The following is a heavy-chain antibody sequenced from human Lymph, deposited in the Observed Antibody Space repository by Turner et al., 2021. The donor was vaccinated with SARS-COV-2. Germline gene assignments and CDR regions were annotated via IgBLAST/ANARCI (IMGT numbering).Heavy chain of an antibody. Sequence: QVQLVQSGAEVTKPGASVNVSCKASGYTFTGHSMHWVRQAPGQGLEWRGWINPNSGGTNYAQKFQGRVTMTRDTSISTAYMELSRLRSDDTAVYYCARDVERYNDFWSGYSGGYGLDVWGQGTTVTVSS. CDR1: GYTFTGHS. J-gene: IGHJ6*02. CDR2: INPNSGGT. D-gene: IGHD3-3*01. CDR3: ARDVERYNDFWSGYSGGYGLDV. V-gene: IGHV1-2*02.